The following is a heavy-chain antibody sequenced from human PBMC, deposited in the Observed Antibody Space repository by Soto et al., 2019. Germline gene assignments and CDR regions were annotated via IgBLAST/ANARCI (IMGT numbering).Heavy chain of an antibody. Sequence: PGGSLSLSCAASGFSFSGFWMHWVRQAPGKGLVWVSRMFTDVSTTYYADSVKGRFTISRDNAKSTLYLQMNSLRDEDTAVYYCVRGNTGYGNFDSWGQGTLVTVSS. CDR2: MFTDVSTT. CDR3: VRGNTGYGNFDS. D-gene: IGHD5-12*01. J-gene: IGHJ4*02. V-gene: IGHV3-74*01. CDR1: GFSFSGFW.